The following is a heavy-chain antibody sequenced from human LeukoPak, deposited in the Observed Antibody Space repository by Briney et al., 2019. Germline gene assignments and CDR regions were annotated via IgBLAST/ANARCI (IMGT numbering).Heavy chain of an antibody. V-gene: IGHV4-34*01. CDR3: ARVRGYSSGIRWANDY. D-gene: IGHD5-18*01. CDR2: INHSGST. CDR1: GGSFSGYY. J-gene: IGHJ4*02. Sequence: PSETLSLTCAVYGGSFSGYYWSWIRQPPGKGLEWIGEINHSGSTDYNPSLKSRVTISVDTSKNQFSLKLSSVTAADTAVYYCARVRGYSSGIRWANDYWGQGTLVTVSS.